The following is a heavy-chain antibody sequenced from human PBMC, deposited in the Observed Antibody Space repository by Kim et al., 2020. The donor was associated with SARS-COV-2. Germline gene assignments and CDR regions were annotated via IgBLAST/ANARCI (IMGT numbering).Heavy chain of an antibody. V-gene: IGHV3-30*18. CDR2: ISYDGCKT. Sequence: GGSLRLSCGAAGFTFSTCGMHWVRQAPGKGLEWMAVISYDGCKTYYADSVKGRFTISRDNPSETLYLQMNSLRAEDTALYYCAKVLECYDADAFDVWGRGTGVPV. D-gene: IGHD2-2*01. CDR3: AKVLECYDADAFDV. J-gene: IGHJ3*01. CDR1: GFTFSTCG.